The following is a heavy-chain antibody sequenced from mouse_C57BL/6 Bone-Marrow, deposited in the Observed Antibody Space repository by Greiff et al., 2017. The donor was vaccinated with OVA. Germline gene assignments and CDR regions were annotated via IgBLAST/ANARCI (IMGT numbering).Heavy chain of an antibody. CDR2: INPSSGYT. D-gene: IGHD1-1*01. Sequence: QVQLQQSGAELAQPGASVKLSCKASGYTFTSYWMHWVKQRPGQGLEWIGYINPSSGYTKYKQKFKDKATLTADKSSRTAYMQLSSLTYEDSAVYYCARYYGSSYDYAMDYWGQGTSVTVSS. J-gene: IGHJ4*01. CDR3: ARYYGSSYDYAMDY. V-gene: IGHV1-7*01. CDR1: GYTFTSYW.